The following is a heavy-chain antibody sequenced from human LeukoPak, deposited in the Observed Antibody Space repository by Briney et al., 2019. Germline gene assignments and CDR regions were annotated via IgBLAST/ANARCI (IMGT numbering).Heavy chain of an antibody. Sequence: GGSVRLSCAASGFTFSSYSMNWVRQAPGKGLEWVSSISSSSSYIYYADSVKGRFTISRDNAKNSLYLQMNSLRAEDTAVYYCASSGWYHYFDYWGQGTLVTVSS. CDR2: ISSSSSYI. V-gene: IGHV3-21*01. D-gene: IGHD6-19*01. J-gene: IGHJ4*02. CDR3: ASSGWYHYFDY. CDR1: GFTFSSYS.